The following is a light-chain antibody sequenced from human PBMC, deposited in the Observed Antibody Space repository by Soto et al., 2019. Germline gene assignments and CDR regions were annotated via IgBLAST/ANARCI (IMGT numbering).Light chain of an antibody. CDR1: QSVNSH. V-gene: IGKV3-15*01. J-gene: IGKJ4*01. CDR3: QQYNTWSLT. CDR2: GAS. Sequence: EIVMTHSPATLSVYPGERATLSYRASQSVNSHLAWCQQKPGQAPRLLIYGASTRATGVPAGFSASGSGTRLNLAVSSRVCEDFGVYYCQQYNTWSLTFGGGTKVEIK.